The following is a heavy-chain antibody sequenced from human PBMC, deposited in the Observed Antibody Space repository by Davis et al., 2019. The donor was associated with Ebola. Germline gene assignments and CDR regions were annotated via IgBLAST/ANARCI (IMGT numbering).Heavy chain of an antibody. Sequence: ASVKVSCKASNYTFNSYGIMWVRQAPGQGLEWMGWVSPYNGNTNYALSLQGRVTMTTDTSTNTSYMELLSLTSDDTAVYFCARKYCPRTNCVWPGNGMDVWGQGTMVTVSS. D-gene: IGHD2/OR15-2a*01. CDR3: ARKYCPRTNCVWPGNGMDV. CDR1: NYTFNSYG. V-gene: IGHV1-18*01. J-gene: IGHJ6*02. CDR2: VSPYNGNT.